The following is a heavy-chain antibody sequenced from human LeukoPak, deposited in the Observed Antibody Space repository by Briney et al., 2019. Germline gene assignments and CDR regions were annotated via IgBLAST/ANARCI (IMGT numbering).Heavy chain of an antibody. Sequence: GGTLRLSCAASGFTFSSYGMSWVRQAPGKGLEWVSSTSDSGGYTFYADSVKGRFTISRDNSKNTVYLQMNSLRAEDTAVYYCAKGGSYRSQPYFDYWGQGTPVTVSS. CDR3: AKGGSYRSQPYFDY. CDR1: GFTFSSYG. CDR2: TSDSGGYT. J-gene: IGHJ4*02. V-gene: IGHV3-23*01. D-gene: IGHD3-16*02.